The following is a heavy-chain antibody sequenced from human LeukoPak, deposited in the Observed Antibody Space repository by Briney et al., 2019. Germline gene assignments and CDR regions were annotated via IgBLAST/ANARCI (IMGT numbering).Heavy chain of an antibody. D-gene: IGHD6-19*01. CDR1: GFTFSTSE. J-gene: IGHJ4*02. CDR3: AKPRAYKAVAGTPRD. V-gene: IGHV3-23*01. CDR2: ISGSGGST. Sequence: GGSLRLSCAVSGFTFSTSEMNWVRQAPGKGLEWVSAISGSGGSTYYADSVKGRFTISRDNSKNTLYLQMNSLRAEDTAVYYCAKPRAYKAVAGTPRDWGQGTLVTVSS.